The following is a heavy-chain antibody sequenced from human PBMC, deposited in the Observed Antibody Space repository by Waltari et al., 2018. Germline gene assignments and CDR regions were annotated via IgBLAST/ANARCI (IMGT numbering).Heavy chain of an antibody. CDR2: INQDGSEK. Sequence: EVQLVESGGGLVQPGGSLRLSCAASGFTFSNTWMTWVRQAPGKGREWVANINQDGSEKDSVESVKGRFTISRDNAKNSLYLQLNSLRADDTAVYYCTRGGDDSSWYWRNWGQGTLVTVSS. V-gene: IGHV3-7*01. D-gene: IGHD6-13*01. CDR3: TRGGDDSSWYWRN. J-gene: IGHJ4*02. CDR1: GFTFSNTW.